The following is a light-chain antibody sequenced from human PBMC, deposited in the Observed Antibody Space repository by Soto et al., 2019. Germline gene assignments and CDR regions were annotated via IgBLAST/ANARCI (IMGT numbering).Light chain of an antibody. CDR3: SSYVNYNTFVI. CDR2: EVS. V-gene: IGLV2-14*01. Sequence: QSALTQPASVSGSPGQSITISCTGTSSDVGGYNYVSWYQQHPGKAPKLMIYEVSYRPSGVSDRFSGSKSGNTASLTISGLQAEDEADYYCSSYVNYNTFVIFGGGTKLTVL. J-gene: IGLJ2*01. CDR1: SSDVGGYNY.